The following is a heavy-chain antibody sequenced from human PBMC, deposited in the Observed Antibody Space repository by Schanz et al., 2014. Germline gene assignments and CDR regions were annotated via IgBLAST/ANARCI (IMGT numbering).Heavy chain of an antibody. Sequence: VQLVESGGGLVKPGGSLRLSCVVSGLTVSSDHMSWVRQAPGKGLEWGSNIDASGATYYADSGKGRFTISRDNSKNTLYLQMNSLRAEDTSVYFCARVRRRIAAPSAPSFRNCYYYAMDVWGQGTTVTVSS. V-gene: IGHV3-66*01. CDR1: GLTVSSDH. D-gene: IGHD6-25*01. J-gene: IGHJ6*02. CDR3: ARVRRRIAAPSAPSFRNCYYYAMDV. CDR2: IDASGAT.